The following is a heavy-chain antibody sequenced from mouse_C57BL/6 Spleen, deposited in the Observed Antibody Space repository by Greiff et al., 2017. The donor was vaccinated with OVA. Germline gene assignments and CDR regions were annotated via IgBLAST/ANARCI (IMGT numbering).Heavy chain of an antibody. CDR2: IWGGGST. Sequence: VQVVESGPGLVAPSQILSITCTVSGFSLTRYGVDWVRQPPGKGLEWLGVIWGGGSTNYNSALMSRLSISKDNSKSQVFLKMNSLQTDDTAMYYWAKRDSSGQGFAYWGQGTLVTVSA. J-gene: IGHJ3*01. CDR3: AKRDSSGQGFAY. D-gene: IGHD3-2*02. CDR1: GFSLTRYG. V-gene: IGHV2-9*01.